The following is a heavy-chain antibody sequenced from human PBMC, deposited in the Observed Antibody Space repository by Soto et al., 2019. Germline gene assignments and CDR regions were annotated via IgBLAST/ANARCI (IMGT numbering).Heavy chain of an antibody. CDR3: AKRRGAGGHFDY. V-gene: IGHV3-23*01. D-gene: IGHD2-15*01. J-gene: IGHJ4*02. CDR2: VSIGGST. Sequence: DVQLLESGGGLVQPKGPLRLSWAAPGFPFRSYAMGWSRQGPGKGLEWVAVVSIGGSTHYADSVRGRFTISRDNSKNTLSLQMNSLTAEDTAVYFCAKRRGAGGHFDYWGQGALVTVSS. CDR1: GFPFRSYA.